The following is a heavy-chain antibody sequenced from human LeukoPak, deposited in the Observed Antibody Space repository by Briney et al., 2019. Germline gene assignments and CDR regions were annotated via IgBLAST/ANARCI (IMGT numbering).Heavy chain of an antibody. CDR1: GGTFSSYA. D-gene: IGHD2-2*01. V-gene: IGHV1-69*05. Sequence: ASVEVSCKASGGTFSSYAISWVRQAPGQGLEWMGGITPIFGTANYAQKFQGRVTITTDESTSTAYMELSSLRSEDTAVYYCARGVGSIVVVPAAMIAFDIWGQGTMVNVSS. CDR2: ITPIFGTA. CDR3: ARGVGSIVVVPAAMIAFDI. J-gene: IGHJ3*02.